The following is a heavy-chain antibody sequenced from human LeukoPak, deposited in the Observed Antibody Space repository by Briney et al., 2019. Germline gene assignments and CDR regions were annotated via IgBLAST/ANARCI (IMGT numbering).Heavy chain of an antibody. V-gene: IGHV4-34*01. J-gene: IGHJ4*02. CDR3: ARHLPPPYSSAVGPADY. Sequence: SETLSLTCAVYGGSFSGYYWSWIRQPPGKGLEWIGEINHSGSTNYNPSLKSRVTISVDTSKNQFSLKLSSVTAADTAVYYCARHLPPPYSSAVGPADYWGQGTLVTVSS. CDR1: GGSFSGYY. D-gene: IGHD6-19*01. CDR2: INHSGST.